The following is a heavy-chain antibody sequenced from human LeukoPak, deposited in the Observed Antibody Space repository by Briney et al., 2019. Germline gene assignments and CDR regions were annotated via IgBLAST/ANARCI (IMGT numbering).Heavy chain of an antibody. D-gene: IGHD2-15*01. J-gene: IGHJ4*02. Sequence: GASVKVSCKASGYTFTTYYIHWVRQAPGQGLEWMGVIDPTSGKTNYAQKFQGRVTMNRDMSTSTIYLELTSLRSDDTAFYYCARDHDRYCSGGSCSEFDYWGQGTLVTVSS. CDR2: IDPTSGKT. CDR3: ARDHDRYCSGGSCSEFDY. V-gene: IGHV1-46*01. CDR1: GYTFTTYY.